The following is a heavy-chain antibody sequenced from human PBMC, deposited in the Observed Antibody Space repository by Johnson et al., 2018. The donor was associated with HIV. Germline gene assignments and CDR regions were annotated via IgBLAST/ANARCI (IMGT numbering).Heavy chain of an antibody. CDR1: GFSFSSYG. J-gene: IGHJ3*01. V-gene: IGHV3-30*02. CDR3: AQYLWIRGFVVDTESFNV. D-gene: IGHD3-10*01. Sequence: QVQLVESGGGVVQPGGSLRLSCAASGFSFSSYGMHWVRQGPGRGLEWVAFIRYDGSEKYYADSVRGRFTISRDNSEDTLFLEMHSLTAGDTALYYCAQYLWIRGFVVDTESFNVWGQGAMVTVSS. CDR2: IRYDGSEK.